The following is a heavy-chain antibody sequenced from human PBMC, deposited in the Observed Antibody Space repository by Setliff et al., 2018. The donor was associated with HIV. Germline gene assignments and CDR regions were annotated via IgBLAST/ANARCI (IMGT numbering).Heavy chain of an antibody. Sequence: ASVKVSCKASGYTFTSHFMHWVRQAPGQGLEWMGVMYPTGGRTTYVQKFQGRLTMTKDTSTSTVYMQLSSLGSEDAAVYYCVRTIYEWGAFDVWGQGTMVTVSS. CDR3: VRTIYEWGAFDV. CDR2: MYPTGGRT. V-gene: IGHV1-46*01. J-gene: IGHJ3*01. D-gene: IGHD2-8*01. CDR1: GYTFTSHF.